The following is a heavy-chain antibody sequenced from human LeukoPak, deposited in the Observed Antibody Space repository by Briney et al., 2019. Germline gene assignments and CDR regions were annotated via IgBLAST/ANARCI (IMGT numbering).Heavy chain of an antibody. CDR2: ISYDGSNK. CDR3: ARDAEMATTPSFDY. CDR1: GLTFSSNA. Sequence: SGGSLRPSFAASGLTFSSNATHWVRQAPGKGRGWGAVISYDGSNKYYADSVKGRFTISRDNSKNTLYLQMNSLRAEDTAVYYCARDAEMATTPSFDYWGQGTLVTVSS. V-gene: IGHV3-30*01. D-gene: IGHD5-24*01. J-gene: IGHJ4*02.